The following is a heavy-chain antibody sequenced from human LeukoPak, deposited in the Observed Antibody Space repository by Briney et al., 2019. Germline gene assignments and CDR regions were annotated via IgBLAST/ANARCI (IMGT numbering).Heavy chain of an antibody. CDR3: ARVKRWFDP. J-gene: IGHJ5*02. CDR2: IYYSGST. CDR1: VGSISSYY. V-gene: IGHV4-59*01. Sequence: SETLSLTCTVSVGSISSYYWNWIRQPPGKGLEWIGYIYYSGSTNYNPSLKSRVTISVDTSKNQFSLKLSSVTAADTAVYYCARVKRWFDPWGQGTLVTVSS.